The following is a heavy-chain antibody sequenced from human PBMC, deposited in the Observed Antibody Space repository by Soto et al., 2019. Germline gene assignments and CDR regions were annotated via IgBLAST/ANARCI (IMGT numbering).Heavy chain of an antibody. CDR1: GGSISSYY. D-gene: IGHD4-17*01. V-gene: IGHV4-59*01. CDR2: IYYSGST. Sequence: ETLSLTCTVSGGSISSYYWSWIRQPPGKGLEWIGYIYYSGSTNYNPSLKSRVTISVDTSKNQFSLKLSSVTAADTAVYYCARGAHYGDFDYWGQGTLVTVSS. J-gene: IGHJ4*02. CDR3: ARGAHYGDFDY.